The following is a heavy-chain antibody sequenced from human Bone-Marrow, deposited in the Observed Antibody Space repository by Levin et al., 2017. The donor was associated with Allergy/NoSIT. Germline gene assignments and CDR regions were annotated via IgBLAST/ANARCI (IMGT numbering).Heavy chain of an antibody. CDR1: GVSISSSSFY. V-gene: IGHV4-39*01. D-gene: IGHD6-13*01. CDR2: IYYSGTT. CDR3: ARHPPGIAASGGYFDN. Sequence: TSETLSLTCTVSGVSISSSSFYWDLIRQPPGKGLEWIGSIYYSGTTYYNPSLKSRVIISADTSKNQFSLKLSSLTAADTAVYYCARHPPGIAASGGYFDNWGQGTLVTVSS. J-gene: IGHJ4*02.